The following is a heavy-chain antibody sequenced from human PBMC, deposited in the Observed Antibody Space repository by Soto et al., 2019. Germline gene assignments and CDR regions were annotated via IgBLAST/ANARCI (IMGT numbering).Heavy chain of an antibody. J-gene: IGHJ3*02. D-gene: IGHD6-19*01. CDR1: GYTFTGYY. V-gene: IGHV1-2*04. CDR2: INPNSGGT. CDR3: ARGTSGYSSGGYPLRVSDDAFDI. Sequence: QVQLVQSGAEVKKPGASVKVSCKASGYTFTGYYMHWVRQAPGQGLEWMGWINPNSGGTNYAQKFQGWVTMTRDTSISTAYMELSRLRSDDTAVYYCARGTSGYSSGGYPLRVSDDAFDIWGQGTMVTVSS.